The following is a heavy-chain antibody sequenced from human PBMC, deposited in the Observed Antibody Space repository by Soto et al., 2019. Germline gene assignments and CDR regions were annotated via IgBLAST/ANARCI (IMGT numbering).Heavy chain of an antibody. Sequence: ASVKVSWQAAGYTFTSYYMHWVRQAPGQGLEWMGIINPSGGSTSYAQKFQGRVTMTRDTSTSTVYMELSSLRSEDTAVYYCARGSYYYDSSGYPQAYYDMDVWGQGTTVTVSS. D-gene: IGHD3-22*01. CDR3: ARGSYYYDSSGYPQAYYDMDV. J-gene: IGHJ6*02. CDR2: INPSGGST. CDR1: GYTFTSYY. V-gene: IGHV1-46*01.